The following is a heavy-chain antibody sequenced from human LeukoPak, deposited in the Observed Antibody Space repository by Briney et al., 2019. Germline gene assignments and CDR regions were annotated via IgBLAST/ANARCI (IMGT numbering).Heavy chain of an antibody. J-gene: IGHJ4*02. CDR3: ARGGKNYFDF. Sequence: ASVTVSFKASGYSFTIYGISWVREAPGRGGEGVGYISAYDGETRYAQKFQGRVTLTTDTSTGTVYMEMRRLRSDDTAVYYCARGGKNYFDFWGQGTLVTVSS. CDR2: ISAYDGET. CDR1: GYSFTIYG. D-gene: IGHD1-26*01. V-gene: IGHV1-18*01.